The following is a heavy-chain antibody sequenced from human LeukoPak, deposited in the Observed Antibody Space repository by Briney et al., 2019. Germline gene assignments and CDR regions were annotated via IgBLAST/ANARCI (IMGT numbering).Heavy chain of an antibody. V-gene: IGHV4-4*07. CDR2: IYTSGST. D-gene: IGHD3-16*02. Sequence: SETLSLTCTVSGGSISSYYWSWIRQPAGKGLEWIGRIYTSGSTNYNPSLKSRVTMSVDTSKNQFSLKLSSVTAADTAVYYCARDLFHLYVWGSYRYPDVDAFDIWGQGTMVTVSS. CDR1: GGSISSYY. J-gene: IGHJ3*02. CDR3: ARDLFHLYVWGSYRYPDVDAFDI.